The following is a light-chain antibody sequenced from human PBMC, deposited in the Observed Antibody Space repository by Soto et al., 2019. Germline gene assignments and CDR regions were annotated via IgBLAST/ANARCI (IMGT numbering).Light chain of an antibody. V-gene: IGKV3-15*01. CDR3: QRYNNWPLT. CDR2: GVS. J-gene: IGKJ4*01. Sequence: EIVMTQSPVTLSASPGERVTLSCRTNKSISSNLAWYQQKRGQAPRLLISGVSTRASGVPDRFSGSGSVADFTLTISSLQSEDFAVYYCQRYNNWPLTFGGGTKVDIK. CDR1: KSISSN.